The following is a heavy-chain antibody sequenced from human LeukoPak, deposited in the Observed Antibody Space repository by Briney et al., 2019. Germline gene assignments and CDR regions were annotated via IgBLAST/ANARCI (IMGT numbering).Heavy chain of an antibody. CDR2: IHSSGNT. J-gene: IGHJ4*02. CDR1: GGSMSTFY. V-gene: IGHV4-59*12. D-gene: IGHD2-15*01. Sequence: SETLSLTCTVSGGSMSTFYWSWIRQPPGKGLEWIGYIHSSGNTNYNTSLKSRVTISVDTPKNQFSLKLNSMTAADTAVYYCAGELLSCSGSSCQSGDYWGQGTLVTVSS. CDR3: AGELLSCSGSSCQSGDY.